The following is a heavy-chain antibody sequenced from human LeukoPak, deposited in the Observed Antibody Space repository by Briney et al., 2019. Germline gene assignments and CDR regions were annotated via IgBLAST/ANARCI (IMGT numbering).Heavy chain of an antibody. V-gene: IGHV3-53*01. J-gene: IGHJ4*02. Sequence: PGGSLRLSCAASGFTVGSTYISWVRQAPGKGLEWVSVICSGGSTKYADSVKARFTISRDTSKNTVYLQMNNLRAEDTAVYYCARATLDNWGQGTLVTVSS. CDR3: ARATLDN. CDR1: GFTVGSTY. CDR2: ICSGGST.